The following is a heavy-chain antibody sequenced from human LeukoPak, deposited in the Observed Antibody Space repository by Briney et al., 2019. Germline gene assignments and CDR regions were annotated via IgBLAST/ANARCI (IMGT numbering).Heavy chain of an antibody. CDR2: ISSSGSSI. V-gene: IGHV3-48*04. CDR1: GFTFSYYG. Sequence: SGGTLRLSCAASGFTFSYYGMSWVRQAPGKGLEWVSYISSSGSSIYYADSVKGRFTISRDNAKNSLYLQMNSLRAEDTAVYYCAREANYYGSESYYDYWGQGTLVSVSS. J-gene: IGHJ4*02. D-gene: IGHD3-10*01. CDR3: AREANYYGSESYYDY.